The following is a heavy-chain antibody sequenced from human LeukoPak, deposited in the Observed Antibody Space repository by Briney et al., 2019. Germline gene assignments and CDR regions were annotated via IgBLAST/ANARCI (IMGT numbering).Heavy chain of an antibody. V-gene: IGHV4-59*01. J-gene: IGHJ4*02. Sequence: SETPSLTCTVSGGSISSYYWSWIRQPPGKGLEWIGYIYYSGSTNYNPSLKSRVTISVDTSKNQFSLKLSSVTAADTAVYYCAAQRAGPGGDYWGQGTLVTVSS. D-gene: IGHD3-10*01. CDR3: AAQRAGPGGDY. CDR2: IYYSGST. CDR1: GGSISSYY.